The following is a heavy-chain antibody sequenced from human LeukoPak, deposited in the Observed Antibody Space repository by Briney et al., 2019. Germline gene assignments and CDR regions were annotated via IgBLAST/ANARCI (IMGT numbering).Heavy chain of an antibody. D-gene: IGHD3-10*01. J-gene: IGHJ4*02. Sequence: SETLSLTCTVSGGSISPYYWSWIRQPPGKGLEWIGYFFYSGSTNYNPSLKSRVIISIDTSKNQISLSLSSVTAADTAVYYCASSYYGSGSYREPFDYWGQGTLVTVSS. CDR1: GGSISPYY. CDR2: FFYSGST. V-gene: IGHV4-59*01. CDR3: ASSYYGSGSYREPFDY.